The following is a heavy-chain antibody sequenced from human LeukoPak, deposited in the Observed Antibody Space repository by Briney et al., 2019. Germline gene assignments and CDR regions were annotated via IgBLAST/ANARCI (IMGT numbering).Heavy chain of an antibody. CDR1: GFTFSSYS. D-gene: IGHD2-15*01. J-gene: IGHJ3*02. CDR3: ARDFTYCSGGSCYRLSAFDI. Sequence: GGSLRLSCAASGFTFSSYSMNWVRQAPGKGLEWVSYISSSSTIYYADSVKGRFTISRDNAKNSLYLQMNSLRAEDTAVYYCARDFTYCSGGSCYRLSAFDIWGQGTMVTVSS. V-gene: IGHV3-48*01. CDR2: ISSSSTI.